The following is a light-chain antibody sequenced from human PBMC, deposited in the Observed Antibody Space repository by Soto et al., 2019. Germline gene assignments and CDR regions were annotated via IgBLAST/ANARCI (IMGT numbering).Light chain of an antibody. CDR1: QSVLYNSNNKNY. V-gene: IGKV4-1*01. Sequence: DIVMTQSPDSLAVSLGERATINCKSSQSVLYNSNNKNYLAWYQHKLGQPPRLLIHWSSTRESGVPDRFSGSGSGTDFTLTIDSLHAEDVAVYYCLQYLNIPRTFGQGTKVDLK. CDR2: WSS. J-gene: IGKJ1*01. CDR3: LQYLNIPRT.